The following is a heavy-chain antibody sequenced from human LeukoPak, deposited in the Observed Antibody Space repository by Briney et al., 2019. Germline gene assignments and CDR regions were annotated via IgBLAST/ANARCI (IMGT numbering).Heavy chain of an antibody. J-gene: IGHJ3*02. D-gene: IGHD3-22*01. Sequence: PSQTLSLTCTVSGGSISSGGYYWSWIRQHPGKGLEWIGYIYYSGSTYYNPSLKSRVTISVDTSKNQFSLKLSSVTAAGTAVYYCARESVPHYYDSSGYPLRAFDIWGQGTMVTVSS. CDR1: GGSISSGGYY. CDR2: IYYSGST. V-gene: IGHV4-31*03. CDR3: ARESVPHYYDSSGYPLRAFDI.